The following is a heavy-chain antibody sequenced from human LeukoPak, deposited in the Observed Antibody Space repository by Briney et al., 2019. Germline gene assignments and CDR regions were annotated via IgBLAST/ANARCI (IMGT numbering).Heavy chain of an antibody. CDR2: IRYDGSNK. J-gene: IGHJ4*02. D-gene: IGHD2-2*01. CDR3: AKVPRSSTSCYRFDY. V-gene: IGHV3-30*02. Sequence: GGSLRLSCAASGFTFSSYGMHWVRQAPGKGLEWVAFIRYDGSNKYYADSVKGRFTISRDNSKNTLYLQMNSLRAEDTAVYYCAKVPRSSTSCYRFDYWGQGTLVTVSS. CDR1: GFTFSSYG.